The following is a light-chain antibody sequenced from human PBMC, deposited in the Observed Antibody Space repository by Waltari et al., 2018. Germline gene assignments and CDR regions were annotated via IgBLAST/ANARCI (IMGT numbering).Light chain of an antibody. V-gene: IGLV3-10*01. Sequence: SYDLTQPPSGAVSPGQTARITCSGDALQNHTAYCYQQKSGQAPVLVIYEDSKLPSGIPERVSGSSSGTMATLTISGAQVEDEADYYCYSTDSSGNHRGVFGGGTKLTVL. CDR1: ALQNHT. CDR3: YSTDSSGNHRGV. J-gene: IGLJ2*01. CDR2: EDS.